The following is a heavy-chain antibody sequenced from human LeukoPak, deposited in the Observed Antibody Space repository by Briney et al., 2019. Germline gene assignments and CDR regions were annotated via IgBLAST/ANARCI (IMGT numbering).Heavy chain of an antibody. CDR3: TTDWYYYDSSGYYQKTPPDY. Sequence: PGGSLRLSCAASGFTFSNAWMNWVHQAPGKGLEWVGRIKSKTDGGTTDYAAPVKGRFTISRDDSKNTLYLQMNSLKTEDTAVYYCTTDWYYYDSSGYYQKTPPDYWGQGTLVTVSS. D-gene: IGHD3-22*01. CDR2: IKSKTDGGTT. V-gene: IGHV3-15*07. J-gene: IGHJ4*02. CDR1: GFTFSNAW.